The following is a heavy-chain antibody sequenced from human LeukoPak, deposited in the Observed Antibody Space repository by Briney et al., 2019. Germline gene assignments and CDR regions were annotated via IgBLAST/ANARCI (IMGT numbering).Heavy chain of an antibody. CDR2: IDYSGSI. J-gene: IGHJ4*02. CDR3: VRSEIDDYSKY. Sequence: SETLSLTCTVSGYRLSSGYHWGWIRPTPGKGLEWLGSIDYSGSIYDNPSLRSRVTISLDTSKNQVYLKVNSVTAADTAVYYCVRSEIDDYSKYWGQGTLVIVSS. CDR1: GYRLSSGYH. D-gene: IGHD4-11*01. V-gene: IGHV4-38-2*02.